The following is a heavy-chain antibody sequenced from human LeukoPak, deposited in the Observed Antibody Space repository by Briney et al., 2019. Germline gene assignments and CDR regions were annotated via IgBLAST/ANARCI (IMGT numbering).Heavy chain of an antibody. D-gene: IGHD4-23*01. CDR1: GYTFTSYW. CDR3: ARRIAVITELFDY. V-gene: IGHV5-51*01. CDR2: IYPGDSDT. Sequence: GESLKISCKGSGYTFTSYWIGWVRQMPGKGLEWMGIIYPGDSDTRYSPSFQGQVTISADKSISTAYLQWSSLKASDTAMYYCARRIAVITELFDYWGQGTLVTVSS. J-gene: IGHJ4*02.